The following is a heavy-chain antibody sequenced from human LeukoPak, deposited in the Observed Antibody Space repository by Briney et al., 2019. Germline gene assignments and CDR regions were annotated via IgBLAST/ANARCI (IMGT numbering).Heavy chain of an antibody. Sequence: PSETLSLTCTVSGGSISSSSYYWGWIRQPPGKGLEWIGSIYYSGSTYYNPSLKSRVTISVDTSKNQFSLKLSSVTAADTAVYYCASSVGYFDWSYFDYWGQGTLVTVSS. CDR2: IYYSGST. CDR1: GGSISSSSYY. D-gene: IGHD3-9*01. V-gene: IGHV4-39*07. CDR3: ASSVGYFDWSYFDY. J-gene: IGHJ4*02.